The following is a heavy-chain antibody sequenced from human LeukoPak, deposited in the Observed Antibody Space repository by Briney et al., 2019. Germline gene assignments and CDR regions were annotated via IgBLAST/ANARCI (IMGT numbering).Heavy chain of an antibody. CDR3: ARDNDISRGFYYAMDV. D-gene: IGHD3-9*01. CDR1: GGSISSYY. Sequence: SETLSLTCTVSGGSISSYYWSWVRQPPGKGLEWIGYIYYGGNTNYNPSLKSRVTISVDTSKNQFSLKLSSVTAVDTAVYYCARDNDISRGFYYAMDVWGQGTTVIVSS. V-gene: IGHV4-59*01. J-gene: IGHJ6*02. CDR2: IYYGGNT.